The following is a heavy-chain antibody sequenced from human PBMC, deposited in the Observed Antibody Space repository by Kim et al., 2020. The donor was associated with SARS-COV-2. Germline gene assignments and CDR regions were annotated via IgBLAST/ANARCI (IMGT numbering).Heavy chain of an antibody. D-gene: IGHD2-2*01. Sequence: GRVAISVDTSKNQFSLKLSAVTAADTAVYYCARHGRGGVVVPAPNWFDPWGQGTLVTVSS. V-gene: IGHV4-39*01. CDR3: ARHGRGGVVVPAPNWFDP. J-gene: IGHJ5*02.